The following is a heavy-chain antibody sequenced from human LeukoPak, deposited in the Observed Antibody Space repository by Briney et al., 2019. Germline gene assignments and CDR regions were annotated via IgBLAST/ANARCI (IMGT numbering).Heavy chain of an antibody. J-gene: IGHJ4*02. D-gene: IGHD3-22*01. CDR3: ARGPRDSSGYYYGY. Sequence: GGSLRLSCAASGFTFSSYSMNWVRQAPGKGLEWVSSISSSSSYIYYADSVKGRFTISRDNAKNSLYLQMNSLRAEDTAVYYCARGPRDSSGYYYGYWGQGTLVTVSS. CDR2: ISSSSSYI. V-gene: IGHV3-21*01. CDR1: GFTFSSYS.